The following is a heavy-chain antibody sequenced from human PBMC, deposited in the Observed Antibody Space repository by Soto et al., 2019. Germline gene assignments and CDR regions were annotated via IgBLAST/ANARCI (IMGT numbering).Heavy chain of an antibody. CDR3: ARGVLANWGPENWFDP. Sequence: SETLSLTCSVSGASISRGAYYWSWIRQHPGKGLEWIGNIYYSGSAYHNPSLKSRVAISVDTSQNQFSLRLSSVTAADTAVYYCARGVLANWGPENWFDPWGQGTLVTVSS. CDR2: IYYSGSA. J-gene: IGHJ5*02. D-gene: IGHD7-27*01. CDR1: GASISRGAYY. V-gene: IGHV4-31*03.